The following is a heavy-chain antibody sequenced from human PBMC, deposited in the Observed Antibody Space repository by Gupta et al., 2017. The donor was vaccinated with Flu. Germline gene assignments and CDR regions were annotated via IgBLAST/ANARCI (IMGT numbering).Heavy chain of an antibody. CDR3: ARVEAVVTPNYYYYGMDV. J-gene: IGHJ6*02. D-gene: IGHD2-21*02. Sequence: SWVRQAPGQGLEWMGGIIPIFGTANYAQKFQGRVTITADESTSTAYMELSSLRSEDTAVYYCARVEAVVTPNYYYYGMDVWGQGTTVTVSS. CDR2: IIPIFGTA. V-gene: IGHV1-69*01.